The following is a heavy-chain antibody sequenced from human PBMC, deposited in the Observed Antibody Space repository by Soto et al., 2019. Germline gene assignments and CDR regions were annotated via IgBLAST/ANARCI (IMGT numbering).Heavy chain of an antibody. V-gene: IGHV2-5*01. Sequence: QITLRESGPTLVKPTQTLTLSCTLSGFSINTGGVGVGWIRQPPGKAPEWLALLYWNDDAWYGPSLRYRLSVTKDASANRVVLTMTHLDPTDTGTYYCAKRRAISNKLFFDHWGQGALVTVSS. CDR2: LYWNDDA. CDR3: AKRRAISNKLFFDH. CDR1: GFSINTGGVG. J-gene: IGHJ4*02. D-gene: IGHD4-4*01.